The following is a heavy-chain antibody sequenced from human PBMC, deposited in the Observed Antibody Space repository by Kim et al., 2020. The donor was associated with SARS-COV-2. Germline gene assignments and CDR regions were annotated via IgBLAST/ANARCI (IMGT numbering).Heavy chain of an antibody. CDR1: GFTFSSYE. CDR2: ISSSGSTI. D-gene: IGHD6-13*01. J-gene: IGHJ2*01. V-gene: IGHV3-48*03. Sequence: GGSLRLSCAASGFTFSSYEMNWVRQAPGKGLEWVSYISSSGSTIYYADSVKGRFTISRDNAKNSLYLQMNSLRAEDTAVYYCARDGHGGGQQLAPGYFDLWGRGTLVTVSS. CDR3: ARDGHGGGQQLAPGYFDL.